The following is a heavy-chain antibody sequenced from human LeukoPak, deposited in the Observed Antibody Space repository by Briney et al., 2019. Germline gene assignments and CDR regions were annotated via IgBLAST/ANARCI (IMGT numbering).Heavy chain of an antibody. Sequence: ASVKVSCKASGYTFTGYYMHWVRQAPGQGLEWMGRINPNSGGTNYAQKFQGRVTMTRDTSISTAYMELSRLRSDDTAVYYCAITMVRGVVITRDYWGQGTLVTVSS. V-gene: IGHV1-2*06. J-gene: IGHJ4*02. CDR2: INPNSGGT. D-gene: IGHD3-10*01. CDR1: GYTFTGYY. CDR3: AITMVRGVVITRDY.